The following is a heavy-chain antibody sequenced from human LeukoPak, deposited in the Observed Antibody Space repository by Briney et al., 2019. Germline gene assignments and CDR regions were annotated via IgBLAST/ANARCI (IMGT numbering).Heavy chain of an antibody. CDR1: GYSIISDYY. CDR2: INHRGTT. Sequence: PSETLSLICAVSGYSIISDYYWGWIRQSPGRGLEWIGSINHRGTTYYNPSLKSRVTFSVDMSKNQFSLKVSSVTAADTALYYCARVREGVDNWGQGTQVTISS. J-gene: IGHJ4*03. CDR3: ARVREGVDN. V-gene: IGHV4-38-2*01.